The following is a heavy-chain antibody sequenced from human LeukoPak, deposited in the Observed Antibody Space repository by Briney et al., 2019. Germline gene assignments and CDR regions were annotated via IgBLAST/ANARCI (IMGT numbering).Heavy chain of an antibody. CDR1: GFTFSSYW. Sequence: GGSLRLSCAASGFTFSSYWMSWVRQAPGKGLEWVANIQQEGSEKYYVDSVKGRFTISRDNAKNLLHLQMNSLRAEDTAMYYCVRDGSGWDYWGQGILVTVSS. J-gene: IGHJ4*02. D-gene: IGHD3-10*01. V-gene: IGHV3-7*05. CDR2: IQQEGSEK. CDR3: VRDGSGWDY.